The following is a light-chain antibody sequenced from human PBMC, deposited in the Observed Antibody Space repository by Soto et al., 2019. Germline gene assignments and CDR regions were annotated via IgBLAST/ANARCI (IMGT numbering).Light chain of an antibody. CDR3: QQYNSYLYT. CDR2: KAS. J-gene: IGKJ2*01. CDR1: QSISSW. Sequence: DIQMTQSPSTLSASVGDRVTITCRASQSISSWLAWYQQKPGKAPTLLIYKASSLESEVPSRFSGSGSGTEFTLTISSLQPDDFATYDCQQYNSYLYTFGQGTKVEIE. V-gene: IGKV1-5*03.